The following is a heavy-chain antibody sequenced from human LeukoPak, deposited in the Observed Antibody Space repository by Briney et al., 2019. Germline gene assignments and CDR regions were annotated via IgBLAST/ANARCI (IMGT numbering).Heavy chain of an antibody. V-gene: IGHV1-2*02. J-gene: IGHJ6*02. D-gene: IGHD3-3*01. CDR2: INPNSGGT. CDR1: GYTFTGYY. Sequence: ASVKVSCKASGYTFTGYYMHWVRQAPGQGLEWMGWINPNSGGTNYAQKFQGRVTMTRDTSISTAYMELSRLRSDDTAVYYCARRSKECYYYGMDVWGQGTTVTVSS. CDR3: ARRSKECYYYGMDV.